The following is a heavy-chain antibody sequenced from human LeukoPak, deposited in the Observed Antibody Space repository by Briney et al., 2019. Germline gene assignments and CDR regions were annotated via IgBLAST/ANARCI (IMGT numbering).Heavy chain of an antibody. V-gene: IGHV1-46*01. CDR3: ASPDAYSSGWSLGY. CDR2: INPSGGST. D-gene: IGHD6-19*01. Sequence: ASVKVSCKPSGYTFTSYYMHWVRQAPGQGLEWVGVINPSGGSTSYAQKFQGKVTISRDTSASTAYIELSSLRSEDTAVYYCASPDAYSSGWSLGYWGQGTLVTVSS. J-gene: IGHJ4*02. CDR1: GYTFTSYY.